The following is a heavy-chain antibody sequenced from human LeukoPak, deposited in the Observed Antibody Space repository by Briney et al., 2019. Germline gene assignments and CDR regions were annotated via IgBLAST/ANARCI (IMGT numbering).Heavy chain of an antibody. D-gene: IGHD3-22*01. CDR1: GFTFSRDW. CDR3: AREIRSGYRYFTC. CDR2: ISDDGSIT. Sequence: GGSLRLSCAASGFTFSRDWMHWVRQAPGKGLVWVSRISDDGSITTYADSVKGRFTISRDNAKNSLYLQMNSLRAEDTAVYYCAREIRSGYRYFTCWGQGTLVTVSS. J-gene: IGHJ4*02. V-gene: IGHV3-74*03.